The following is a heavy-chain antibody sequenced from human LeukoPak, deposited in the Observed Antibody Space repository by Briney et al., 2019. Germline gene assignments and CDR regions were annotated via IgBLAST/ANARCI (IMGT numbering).Heavy chain of an antibody. J-gene: IGHJ4*02. Sequence: GGSLRLSCAASGFTFSSSAMSWVRQVPGKGLEWVSGISASGGSTYYADSVRGRFTISRDNSKNTLYLQMNSLRAEDTAVYYCAREACSSTSCYTAYFESWGQGTLVTVSS. CDR3: AREACSSTSCYTAYFES. D-gene: IGHD2-2*02. CDR1: GFTFSSSA. CDR2: ISASGGST. V-gene: IGHV3-23*01.